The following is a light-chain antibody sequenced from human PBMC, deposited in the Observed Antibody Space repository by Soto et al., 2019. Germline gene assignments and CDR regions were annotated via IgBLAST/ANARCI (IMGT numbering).Light chain of an antibody. CDR3: CSYAGPRFYV. J-gene: IGLJ1*01. Sequence: QSALTQPASVSGSPGQSITISCSGTSSDVGGYYLVSWYQQSPGKDPKLIIYEDNNRPSGVSNRFSGSKSGSTASLTISGLQAEDEADYYCCSYAGPRFYVFGTGTKLTVL. CDR2: EDN. CDR1: SSDVGGYYL. V-gene: IGLV2-23*01.